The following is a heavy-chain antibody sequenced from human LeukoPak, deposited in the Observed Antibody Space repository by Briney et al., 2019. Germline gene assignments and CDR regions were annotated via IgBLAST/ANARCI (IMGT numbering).Heavy chain of an antibody. V-gene: IGHV4-4*07. CDR1: GGSITSDY. CDR2: IYTGGTI. Sequence: SETLSLTCSVSGGSITSDYWSWNRQPAGKGLEWIGRIYTGGTINYNPSLQSRVTMSVDTSKRQVSLNLMSVTAADTAVYYCARDVRVLYNYYMDVWGKGTTVIVSS. J-gene: IGHJ6*03. CDR3: ARDVRVLYNYYMDV.